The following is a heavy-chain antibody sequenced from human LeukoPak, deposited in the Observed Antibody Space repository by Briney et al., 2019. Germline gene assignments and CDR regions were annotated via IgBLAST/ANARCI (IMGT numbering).Heavy chain of an antibody. J-gene: IGHJ5*02. CDR2: IYYSGST. D-gene: IGHD5-18*01. Sequence: SETLSLTCTVSGGSISSYYWSWIRQPPGKGLEWIGYIYYSGSTNYNPSLKSRATISVDTSKNQFSLKLSSVTAADTAVYYCARDRGYSYGYRFDPWGQGTLVTVSS. CDR1: GGSISSYY. CDR3: ARDRGYSYGYRFDP. V-gene: IGHV4-59*01.